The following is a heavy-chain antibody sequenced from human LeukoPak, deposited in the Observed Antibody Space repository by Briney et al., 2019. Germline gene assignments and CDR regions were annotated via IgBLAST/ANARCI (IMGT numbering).Heavy chain of an antibody. V-gene: IGHV3-20*04. Sequence: GGSLRLSCAASGFTFDDYGMSWVRQAPGKGLDWVSGINWNGGSTGYADSVKGRFTISRDNAKNSLYLQMNSLRAEDTALYYCARDRSGSYYYYYYMDVWGKGTTVTVSS. J-gene: IGHJ6*03. D-gene: IGHD1-26*01. CDR1: GFTFDDYG. CDR3: ARDRSGSYYYYYYMDV. CDR2: INWNGGST.